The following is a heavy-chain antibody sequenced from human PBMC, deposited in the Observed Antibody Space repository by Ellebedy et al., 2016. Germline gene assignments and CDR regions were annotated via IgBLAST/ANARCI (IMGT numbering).Heavy chain of an antibody. CDR3: ARGGAIPGY. J-gene: IGHJ4*02. Sequence: ASVKVSXKASGYKFTGSHIHWLRQAPGQGLEWMGWVSPANGGTNYAQKYQGRVTMTRDTSINTAYMELKRLTSGDSAVYYCARGGAIPGYWGQGTLVTVSS. CDR2: VSPANGGT. D-gene: IGHD2-21*01. CDR1: GYKFTGSH. V-gene: IGHV1-2*02.